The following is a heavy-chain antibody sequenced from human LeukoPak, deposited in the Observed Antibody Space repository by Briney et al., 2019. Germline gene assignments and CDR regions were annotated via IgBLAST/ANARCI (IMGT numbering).Heavy chain of an antibody. V-gene: IGHV1-2*02. CDR2: INPNSGGA. CDR1: GYTFTGYY. Sequence: ASVKVSRKASGYTFTGYYMHWVRQAPGQGLEWTGWINPNSGGANYAQKFQGRVTMTRDTSISTAYMELSRLRSDDTAVYYCARVGRYVWGSYRYPRFDPWGQGTLVTVSS. D-gene: IGHD3-16*02. CDR3: ARVGRYVWGSYRYPRFDP. J-gene: IGHJ5*02.